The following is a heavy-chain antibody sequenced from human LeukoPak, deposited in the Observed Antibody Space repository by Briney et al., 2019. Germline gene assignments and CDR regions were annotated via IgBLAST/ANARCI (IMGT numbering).Heavy chain of an antibody. CDR3: ARGMGNDYYDRGLCGYFDY. D-gene: IGHD3-22*01. V-gene: IGHV1-46*01. CDR1: GYTFTSYY. Sequence: ASVRVSCKASGYTFTSYYMHWVRQAPGQGLEWMGIINPSGGSTSYAQKFRGRVTMTRDTSTSTVYMELSSLRSEDTAVYYCARGMGNDYYDRGLCGYFDYWGQGTLVTVSS. CDR2: INPSGGST. J-gene: IGHJ4*02.